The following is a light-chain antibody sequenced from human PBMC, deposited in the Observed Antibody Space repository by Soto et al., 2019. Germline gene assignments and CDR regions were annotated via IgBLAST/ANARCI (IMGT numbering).Light chain of an antibody. Sequence: DIVLTQSPATLSLSPGERATLSCRSSQSVSRDFAWYQQKPGQPPRLLIYDASNRATGIPARFSGSWSGTYFTRTITSLQPEDFAVYYCQHRHNFGPGTKVDFK. CDR3: QHRHN. CDR2: DAS. V-gene: IGKV3-11*01. J-gene: IGKJ3*01. CDR1: QSVSRD.